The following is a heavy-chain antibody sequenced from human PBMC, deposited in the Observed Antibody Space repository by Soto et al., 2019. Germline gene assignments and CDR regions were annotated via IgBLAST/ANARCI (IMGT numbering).Heavy chain of an antibody. D-gene: IGHD6-6*01. CDR3: AAPRYYYYFMGV. V-gene: IGHV4-31*03. CDR2: IHYSVST. CDR1: GDSINSRGYY. J-gene: IGHJ6*03. Sequence: QVQLQESGPGLVRPSETLSLTCTVSGDSINSRGYYWSWIRQHPGQGLEWIGYIHYSVSTSYNPSLTRRLTISVDTSQNQFSLRLRSVTAADTAVYFCAAPRYYYYFMGVWGEGTAVPVSS.